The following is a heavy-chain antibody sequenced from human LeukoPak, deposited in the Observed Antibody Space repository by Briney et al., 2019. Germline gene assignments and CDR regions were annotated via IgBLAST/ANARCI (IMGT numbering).Heavy chain of an antibody. CDR2: INPNSGAT. CDR3: ARVKKLMPELEF. D-gene: IGHD2-2*01. V-gene: IGHV1-2*02. Sequence: EASVTVSCKSSGYTFTDYFIHWVRQAPGQGLEWMGWINPNSGATKYAQKFQGRVSMTRDTSINTAYMDLTNLRSDDTAIFYCARVKKLMPELEFWGQGTLVTVSS. CDR1: GYTFTDYF. J-gene: IGHJ4*02.